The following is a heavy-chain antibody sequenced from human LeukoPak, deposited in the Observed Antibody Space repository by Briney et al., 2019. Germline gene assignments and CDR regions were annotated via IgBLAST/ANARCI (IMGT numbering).Heavy chain of an antibody. Sequence: GGSLRLSCAASGFTFSTYWMSWVRQAPGKGLEWVANINEDGSEKYYVDSVKGRFTISRDNAKNSLYLQMNSLRAEDTAVYYCARDSIAGTTNDYWGQGTLVTVSS. CDR3: ARDSIAGTTNDY. CDR1: GFTFSTYW. CDR2: INEDGSEK. V-gene: IGHV3-7*01. D-gene: IGHD1-7*01. J-gene: IGHJ4*02.